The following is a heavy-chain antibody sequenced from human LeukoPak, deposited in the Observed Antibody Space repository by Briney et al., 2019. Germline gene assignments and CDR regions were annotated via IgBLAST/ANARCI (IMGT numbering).Heavy chain of an antibody. CDR3: ARLWRAAIDY. J-gene: IGHJ4*02. D-gene: IGHD1-1*01. V-gene: IGHV4-39*01. Sequence: PSETLSLTCTVSGASISSSSYYWGYFRQPPGKGLEWFGSVYYNGNTYYNPSLKSRATISADTSKNQFSLKLTSVTAADTAVYYCARLWRAAIDYGGQGTLVTVSS. CDR1: GASISSSSYY. CDR2: VYYNGNT.